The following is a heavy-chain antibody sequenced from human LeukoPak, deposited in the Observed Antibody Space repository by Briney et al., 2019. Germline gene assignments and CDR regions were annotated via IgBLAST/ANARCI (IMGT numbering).Heavy chain of an antibody. CDR2: IYHGGST. CDR3: ASNSGSYYVGGD. CDR1: GGSIRSYY. Sequence: PSETLSLTCTVSGGSIRSYYWSWIRQPPGKGLEWIGYIYHGGSTNYNPSLKSRVTISVDTSKNQFSLNLSSLTAADTAVYYCASNSGSYYVGGDWGQGTLVTVSS. D-gene: IGHD3-10*01. J-gene: IGHJ4*02. V-gene: IGHV4-59*01.